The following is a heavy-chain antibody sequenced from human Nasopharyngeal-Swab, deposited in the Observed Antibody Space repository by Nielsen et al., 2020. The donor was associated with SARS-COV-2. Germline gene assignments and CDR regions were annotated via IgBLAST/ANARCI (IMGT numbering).Heavy chain of an antibody. CDR2: ISSSSSYI. CDR1: GFTFSSYS. CDR3: ARSPGSITMVRGVIMTGWFDP. J-gene: IGHJ5*02. Sequence: GGSLRLSCAAPGFTFSSYSMNWVRQAPGKGLEWVSSISSSSSYIFYADSVKGRFTISRDNAKKSLYLQMNSLRAEDTAVYYCARSPGSITMVRGVIMTGWFDPWGQGTLVTVSS. V-gene: IGHV3-21*01. D-gene: IGHD3-10*01.